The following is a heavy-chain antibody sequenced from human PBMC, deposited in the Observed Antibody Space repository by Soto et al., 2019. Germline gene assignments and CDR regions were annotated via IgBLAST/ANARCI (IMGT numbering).Heavy chain of an antibody. CDR1: GGSISSYY. V-gene: IGHV4-59*01. Sequence: QVQLQESGPGLVKPSETLSLTCTVSGGSISSYYWSWIRQPPGKGLEWIGYIYYSGSTNYNPSLKSRVPISVDTSKNQFSLKLSSVTAADTAVYYCARAGDYYDSSGYYPLGYFDLWGRGTLVTVSS. CDR2: IYYSGST. J-gene: IGHJ2*01. CDR3: ARAGDYYDSSGYYPLGYFDL. D-gene: IGHD3-22*01.